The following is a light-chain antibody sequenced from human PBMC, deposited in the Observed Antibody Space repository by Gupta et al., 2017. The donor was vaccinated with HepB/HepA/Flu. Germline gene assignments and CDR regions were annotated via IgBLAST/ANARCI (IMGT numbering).Light chain of an antibody. J-gene: IGLJ1*01. Sequence: GSPGQSITISCTGTSSDVGDYNYVSWYQQHPDKAPKLMIYDVSNRPSGVSNRFSVSKSGNTASLTISGLQAEDEADYYCSSYTSSSTSYVFGTGTKVTVL. CDR3: SSYTSSSTSYV. CDR2: DVS. V-gene: IGLV2-14*03. CDR1: SSDVGDYNY.